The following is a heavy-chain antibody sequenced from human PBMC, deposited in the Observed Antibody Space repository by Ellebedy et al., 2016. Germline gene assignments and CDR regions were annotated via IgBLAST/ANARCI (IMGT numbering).Heavy chain of an antibody. CDR1: GFTFGDFA. CDR3: TRFNFGLLRFFGWFDY. D-gene: IGHD3-9*01. Sequence: GESLKISCTASGFTFGDFAINWFRQAPGKGLEWVGFIRSKAYGGTADYAASVTGRFTISRDDSKSIASLQMNSVKTEDTAVYYCTRFNFGLLRFFGWFDYWGQGALVIVSS. V-gene: IGHV3-49*03. J-gene: IGHJ4*02. CDR2: IRSKAYGGTA.